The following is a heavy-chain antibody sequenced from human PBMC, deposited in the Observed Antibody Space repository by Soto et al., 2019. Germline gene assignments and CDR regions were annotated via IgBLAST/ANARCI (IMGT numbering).Heavy chain of an antibody. Sequence: PGGSLRLSCAASGFTFSSFGIHWVRQAPGKGLEWVAVISYDGIDKNYADSVKGRFTISRDNSKNTLYLQMNSLRTEDTAVYYCAKDLREMATIRPDSWGQGTLVTVS. D-gene: IGHD5-12*01. CDR3: AKDLREMATIRPDS. CDR1: GFTFSSFG. CDR2: ISYDGIDK. V-gene: IGHV3-30*18. J-gene: IGHJ4*02.